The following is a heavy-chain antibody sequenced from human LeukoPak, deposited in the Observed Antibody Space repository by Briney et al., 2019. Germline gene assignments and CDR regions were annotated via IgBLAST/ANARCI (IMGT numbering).Heavy chain of an antibody. CDR1: GFTFSSYG. CDR2: IWYDGSNK. J-gene: IGHJ4*02. D-gene: IGHD6-19*01. CDR3: ARDFGSGWYSAGDY. V-gene: IGHV3-33*01. Sequence: GGSLRLSSAASGFTFSSYGMHWVRQAPGKGLEWVAVIWYDGSNKYYAGSVKGRFTISRDNSKNTLYLQMNSLRAEDTAVYYCARDFGSGWYSAGDYWGQGTLVTVSS.